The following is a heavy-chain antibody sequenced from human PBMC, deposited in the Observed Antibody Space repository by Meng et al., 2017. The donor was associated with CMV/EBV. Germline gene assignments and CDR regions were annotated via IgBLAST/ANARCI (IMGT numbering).Heavy chain of an antibody. D-gene: IGHD3-16*01. CDR1: GFTFSDYY. CDR2: ISNSGNTI. CDR3: ARDQKGLRLKWAYCYGMDV. V-gene: IGHV3-11*01. Sequence: GESLKISCAASGFTFSDYYMSWIRQAPGRGLEWVSYISNSGNTIYYADSVKGRFTISRDNAKNSLYLQMNSLRAEDAAVYYCARDQKGLRLKWAYCYGMDVWGQGTTVTVSS. J-gene: IGHJ6*02.